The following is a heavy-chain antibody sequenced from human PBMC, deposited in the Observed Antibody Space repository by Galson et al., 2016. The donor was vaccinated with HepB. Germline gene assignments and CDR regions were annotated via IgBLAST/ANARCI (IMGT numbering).Heavy chain of an antibody. D-gene: IGHD5-24*01. J-gene: IGHJ6*02. CDR2: IYYSGST. CDR1: GGSIISSTFY. Sequence: ETLSLTCTVSGGSIISSTFYWDWIRQPPGKGLEWIGSIYYSGSTYSNPSLKSRLTISVDTSKNQFSLKLSSVTAADTAKYYCARRADGYYYYYGMDVWGQGTTVTVSS. CDR3: ARRADGYYYYYGMDV. V-gene: IGHV4-39*01.